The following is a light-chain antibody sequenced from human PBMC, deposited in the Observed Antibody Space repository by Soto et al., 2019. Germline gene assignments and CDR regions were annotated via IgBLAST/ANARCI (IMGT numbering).Light chain of an antibody. CDR1: QSISRW. CDR3: QQYNSYPWT. Sequence: DSQITQSPFTLSAPVGDRFTITCRAIQSISRWLEWYEQTPGQAPKLLIYQASTLESGVPSNFRGSGSGTEFTLTISILQAEDFATYYCQQYNSYPWTFGQGTKVDIK. J-gene: IGKJ1*01. V-gene: IGKV1-5*03. CDR2: QAS.